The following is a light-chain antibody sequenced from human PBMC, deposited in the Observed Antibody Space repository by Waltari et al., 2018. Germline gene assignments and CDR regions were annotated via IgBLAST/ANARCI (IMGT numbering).Light chain of an antibody. J-gene: IGKJ4*01. Sequence: EIVFTQSPGTLSFFPGERATPSCQASQSVYTFLAWYQQKPCQPPRPLHYETSKRATGSPGRFRGSGSGTDFPLNIRRLGPEDSAVYYCQPRANWPPLTFGGGTKVEI. CDR1: QSVYTF. CDR2: ETS. CDR3: QPRANWPPLT. V-gene: IGKV3-11*01.